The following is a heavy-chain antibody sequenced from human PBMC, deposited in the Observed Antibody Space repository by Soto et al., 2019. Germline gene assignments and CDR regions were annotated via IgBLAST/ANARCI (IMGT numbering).Heavy chain of an antibody. CDR1: GFSFGDYA. D-gene: IGHD2-8*01. Sequence: GGSLRLSCTASGFSFGDYAVAWVRQAPGKGLQWVAFIRSEAFGGATDYAAAVKDRFTLSRDDSKSVAYLHMSSLKTEDTAVYYCARGGLDVLRPAHEGFYYYGLDVWGQGTTVTVSS. CDR3: ARGGLDVLRPAHEGFYYYGLDV. V-gene: IGHV3-49*04. J-gene: IGHJ6*02. CDR2: IRSEAFGGAT.